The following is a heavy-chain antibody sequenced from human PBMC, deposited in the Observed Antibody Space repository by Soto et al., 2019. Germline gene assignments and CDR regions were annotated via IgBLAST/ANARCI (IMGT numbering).Heavy chain of an antibody. Sequence: PGESLKISCQVSGYTFTIYWIGWVRQMPGKGLEWLGIIYPSDSDTRYSPSFQGQVTTSADQSINTAYPQWDSLKASDTASYYCSRPSYSVADDFDLWGQGTPVTVSS. CDR3: SRPSYSVADDFDL. CDR2: IYPSDSDT. J-gene: IGHJ4*02. D-gene: IGHD2-21*01. V-gene: IGHV5-51*01. CDR1: GYTFTIYW.